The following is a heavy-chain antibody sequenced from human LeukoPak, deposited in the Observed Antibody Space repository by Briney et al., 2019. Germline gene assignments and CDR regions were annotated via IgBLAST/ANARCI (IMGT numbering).Heavy chain of an antibody. D-gene: IGHD1-26*01. CDR3: ASHHIVGVTKFDY. CDR2: IYYSGST. CDR1: GGSISSSSYY. J-gene: IGHJ4*02. V-gene: IGHV4-39*01. Sequence: PSETLSLTCTVSGGSISSSSYYWVWIRQPPGKGLEWIGSIYYSGSTYYTPSLKSRVTISVDTSKNQFSLKLSSVTAADTAVYYCASHHIVGVTKFDYWGQGTLVTVSS.